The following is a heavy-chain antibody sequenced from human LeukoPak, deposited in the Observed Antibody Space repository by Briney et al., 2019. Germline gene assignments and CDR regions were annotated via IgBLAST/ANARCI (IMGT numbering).Heavy chain of an antibody. J-gene: IGHJ4*02. V-gene: IGHV3-48*04. Sequence: PGGSLRLSCAASGFPFNDYSMNWVRQAPGKGLEWISYIGISSGNTKYADSVKGRFTISGDNAKNSLYLQVNNLRVEDTAVYYCARDHNYAFDNWGQGTLVTVSS. CDR3: ARDHNYAFDN. CDR2: IGISSGNT. D-gene: IGHD1-1*01. CDR1: GFPFNDYS.